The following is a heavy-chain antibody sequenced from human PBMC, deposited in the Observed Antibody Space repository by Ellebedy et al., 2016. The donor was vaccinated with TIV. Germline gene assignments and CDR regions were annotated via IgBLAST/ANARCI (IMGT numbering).Heavy chain of an antibody. CDR1: GFPFSSYA. Sequence: GESLQISCAASGFPFSSYAMSWVRQAPGKGLEWVSAISGSGGITYYAAAVKGRFTISRDNSKNTLYLHMNSLRAEDTDVYYCARPWVEMATIGDAFEIWGQGTMVTVSS. J-gene: IGHJ3*02. CDR2: ISGSGGIT. CDR3: ARPWVEMATIGDAFEI. D-gene: IGHD5-24*01. V-gene: IGHV3-23*01.